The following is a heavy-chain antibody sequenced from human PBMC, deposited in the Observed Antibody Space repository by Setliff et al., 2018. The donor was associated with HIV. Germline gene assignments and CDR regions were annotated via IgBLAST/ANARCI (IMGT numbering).Heavy chain of an antibody. Sequence: SETLSLTCTVSGDSISSYSWCWIRQPPGKGLEWIGHIYYSGRTNYNPSLKSRVTISVDTSKNQFSLKLSSVTAADTAVYYCARDVGSHYDSREYYFDYWGQGTLVTVSS. CDR3: ARDVGSHYDSREYYFDY. J-gene: IGHJ4*02. V-gene: IGHV4-59*01. D-gene: IGHD3-22*01. CDR1: GDSISSYS. CDR2: IYYSGRT.